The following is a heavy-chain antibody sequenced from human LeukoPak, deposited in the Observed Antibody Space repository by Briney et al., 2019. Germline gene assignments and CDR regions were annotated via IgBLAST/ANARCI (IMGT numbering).Heavy chain of an antibody. V-gene: IGHV4-59*08. Sequence: SETLSLTCSVSGGSIRSYYWSWIRQPLGKGLEWIGYIYYSWSTNYNPSLKSRVTISVDTTKNQFSLKLSSVTAADTAVYYCASGSYYFDYWGQGTRVSVSS. J-gene: IGHJ4*02. D-gene: IGHD1-26*01. CDR3: ASGSYYFDY. CDR1: GGSIRSYY. CDR2: IYYSWST.